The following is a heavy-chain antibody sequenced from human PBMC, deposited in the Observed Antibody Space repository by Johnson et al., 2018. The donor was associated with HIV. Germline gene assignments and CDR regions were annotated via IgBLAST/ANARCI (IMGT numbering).Heavy chain of an antibody. CDR1: GFTFSDYY. CDR3: ARRGRRADDAFDI. CDR2: ISGGST. V-gene: IGHV3-38*03. D-gene: IGHD3-16*01. Sequence: EVQLVESGGGLVKPGGSLRLSCAASGFTFSDYYMSWIRQAPGKGLEWVSSISGGSTYYADSRKGRFTISRDNSKNTLYLQMNSLRAEDTAVYYCARRGRRADDAFDIWGQGTMVTVSS. J-gene: IGHJ3*02.